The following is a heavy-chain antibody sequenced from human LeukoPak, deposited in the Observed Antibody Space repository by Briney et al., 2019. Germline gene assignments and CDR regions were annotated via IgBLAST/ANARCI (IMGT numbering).Heavy chain of an antibody. CDR1: GFTFSSYG. Sequence: PGGSLRLSCAASGFTFSSYGMHWVRQAPGKGLEWVAVISYDGSNKYYADSVKGRFTISRDNSKNTLYLQMSSLRAEDTAVYYCAKDANHIVVVVAATRDYYMDVWGKGTTVTVSS. J-gene: IGHJ6*03. D-gene: IGHD2-15*01. V-gene: IGHV3-30*18. CDR2: ISYDGSNK. CDR3: AKDANHIVVVVAATRDYYMDV.